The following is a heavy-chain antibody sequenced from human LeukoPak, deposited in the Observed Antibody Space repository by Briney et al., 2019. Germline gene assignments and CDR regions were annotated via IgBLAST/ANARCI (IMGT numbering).Heavy chain of an antibody. CDR2: ISGNGGRT. J-gene: IGHJ4*02. D-gene: IGHD3-10*01. Sequence: EGSLRLSCAASGFTFNSYAMSWVRQAPGKGLEWVAAISGNGGRTYYRDSVKGRFTISRDNPKNTLYLLMNSLSAEDTALYYCAKEQTSSGYFDYWGQGTLVTVSS. V-gene: IGHV3-23*01. CDR3: AKEQTSSGYFDY. CDR1: GFTFNSYA.